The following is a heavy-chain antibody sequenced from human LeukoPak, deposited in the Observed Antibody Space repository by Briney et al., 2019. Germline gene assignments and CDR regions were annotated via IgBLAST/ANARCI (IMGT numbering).Heavy chain of an antibody. CDR3: ARDGPYYYGSGSSPNNNWFDP. Sequence: NASETLSLTCTVSGYSISSGYYWGWIRQPPGKGLEWIGSIYHSGSTYYNPSLKSRVTISVDTSKNQFSLKLSSVTAADTAVYYCARDGPYYYGSGSSPNNNWFDPWGQGTLVTVSS. V-gene: IGHV4-38-2*02. D-gene: IGHD3-10*01. CDR1: GYSISSGYY. CDR2: IYHSGST. J-gene: IGHJ5*02.